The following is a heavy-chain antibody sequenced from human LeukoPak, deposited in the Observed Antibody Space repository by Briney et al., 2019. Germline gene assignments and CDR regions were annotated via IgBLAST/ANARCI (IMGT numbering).Heavy chain of an antibody. Sequence: SGTLSLTCTVSVGFISSYYWSWIRQPPGKGLEWIGYIYYSGSTNYNPSLKSRVTISVDTSKNQFSLKLSSVTAADTAVYYCARGLLNYDFWSGFDPWGQGTLVTVSS. V-gene: IGHV4-59*01. CDR3: ARGLLNYDFWSGFDP. D-gene: IGHD3-3*01. J-gene: IGHJ5*02. CDR1: VGFISSYY. CDR2: IYYSGST.